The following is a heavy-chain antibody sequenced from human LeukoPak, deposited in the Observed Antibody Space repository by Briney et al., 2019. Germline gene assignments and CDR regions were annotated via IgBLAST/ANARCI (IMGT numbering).Heavy chain of an antibody. V-gene: IGHV3-7*01. CDR2: IKQDGSEK. J-gene: IGHJ4*02. CDR1: GFTFSSYW. D-gene: IGHD1-26*01. Sequence: HAGGSLRLSCAASGFTFSSYWMSWVRQAPGKGLEWVANIKQDGSEKYYVDSVKGRFTISRDNAKNSLYLQMNSLRAEDAAVYYCARDCGSYQRVSCYWGQGTLVTVSS. CDR3: ARDCGSYQRVSCY.